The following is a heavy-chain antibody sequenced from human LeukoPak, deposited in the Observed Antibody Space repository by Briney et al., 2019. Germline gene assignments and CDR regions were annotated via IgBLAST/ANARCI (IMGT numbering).Heavy chain of an antibody. CDR3: ARDDRSPNYYYYYGMDV. D-gene: IGHD1-14*01. J-gene: IGHJ6*02. V-gene: IGHV1-69*04. CDR2: IIPILGIA. CDR1: GGTFSSYT. Sequence: GASVKVSCKASGGTFSSYTISWVRQAPGQGLEWMGRIIPILGIANYAQKFQGRVTITADKSTSTAYMELSSLRSEDTAVYYCARDDRSPNYYYYYGMDVWGQGTTVTVSS.